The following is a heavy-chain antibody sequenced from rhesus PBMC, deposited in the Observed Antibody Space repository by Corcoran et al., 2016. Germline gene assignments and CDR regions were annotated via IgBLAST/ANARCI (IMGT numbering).Heavy chain of an antibody. CDR3: AIKLAAMDY. D-gene: IGHD4-29*01. CDR2: IIPLVGIT. V-gene: IGHV1-198*02. Sequence: QVQLVQSGAEVTKPGSSVQVSCKASGYTYTDYYMHWVRQARGQGLEWMGVIIPLVGITNSAEKFQGRVTITADTSTSTAYMELSSLRSEDTAVYYCAIKLAAMDYWGQGFLVTVSS. CDR1: GYTYTDYY. J-gene: IGHJ4*01.